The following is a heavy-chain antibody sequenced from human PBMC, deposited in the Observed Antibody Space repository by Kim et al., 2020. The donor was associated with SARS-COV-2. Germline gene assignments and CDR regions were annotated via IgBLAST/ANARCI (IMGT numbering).Heavy chain of an antibody. CDR3: ARTGDYCSSTSCYRRNYYYYYGRDV. D-gene: IGHD2-2*02. Sequence: ASVKVSCKASGYTFTSYGISWVRQAPGQGLEWMGWISAYNGNTNYAQKLQGRVTMTTDTSTSTAYMELRSLRSDDTAVYYCARTGDYCSSTSCYRRNYYYYYGRDVWGQGTTVTFSS. J-gene: IGHJ6*02. CDR2: ISAYNGNT. CDR1: GYTFTSYG. V-gene: IGHV1-18*01.